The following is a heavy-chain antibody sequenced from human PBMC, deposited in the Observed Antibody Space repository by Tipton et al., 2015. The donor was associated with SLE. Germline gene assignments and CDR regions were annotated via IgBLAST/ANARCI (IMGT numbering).Heavy chain of an antibody. CDR2: IYYTGST. D-gene: IGHD5-12*01. J-gene: IGHJ6*02. CDR1: GGSITTTSYY. Sequence: TLSLTCTVSGGSITTTSYYWGWIRQPPGKGLEWIGTIYYTGSTFYNPSLKSRVTISVDTSKNQFSLKLSSVTAADTAVYYCARFEWVLNRSYYGMDVWGQGTTVTVSS. CDR3: ARFEWVLNRSYYGMDV. V-gene: IGHV4-39*07.